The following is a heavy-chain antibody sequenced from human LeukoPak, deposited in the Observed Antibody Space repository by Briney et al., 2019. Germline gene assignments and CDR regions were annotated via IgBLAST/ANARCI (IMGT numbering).Heavy chain of an antibody. Sequence: PGGSLGLSCAASGFIFSDYTMMWVRRAPGKGLQWVATFTAYGGTYYAASVKGRFAISRDNSRDTVSLYMNSLRVEDTAMYYCAKGSTGSKVDWFGPWGPGTLVTVSS. J-gene: IGHJ5*02. CDR2: FTAYGGT. D-gene: IGHD2-2*01. CDR1: GFIFSDYT. CDR3: AKGSTGSKVDWFGP. V-gene: IGHV3-23*01.